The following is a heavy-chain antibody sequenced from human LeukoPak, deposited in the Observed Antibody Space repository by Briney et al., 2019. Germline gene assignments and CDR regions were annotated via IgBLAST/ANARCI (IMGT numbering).Heavy chain of an antibody. V-gene: IGHV3-48*02. J-gene: IGHJ4*02. Sequence: GGSLRLSCAASGFSFSTYTMNWVRQAPGKGLDWVSYISSSSSTIYYADSVKGRFTISRDNANNSLYLQMNSLRDEDTAVYYCARARRYRSSWYHDYWGQGSLVTVAS. CDR1: GFSFSTYT. CDR2: ISSSSSTI. CDR3: ARARRYRSSWYHDY. D-gene: IGHD6-13*01.